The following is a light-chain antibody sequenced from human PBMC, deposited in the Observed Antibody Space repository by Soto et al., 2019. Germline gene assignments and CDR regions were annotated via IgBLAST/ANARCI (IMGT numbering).Light chain of an antibody. CDR3: QQYGDSPPNT. CDR1: QSISSSY. CDR2: AAS. V-gene: IGKV3-20*01. Sequence: IVLTQSPGTMSLSPGESATLSCRSSQSISSSYLAWYQHKPGQAPRLLIYAASTRATGIPDRFSGSASGTDFTLTISRLEPEDFAVYYCQQYGDSPPNTFGQGTRLEIK. J-gene: IGKJ5*01.